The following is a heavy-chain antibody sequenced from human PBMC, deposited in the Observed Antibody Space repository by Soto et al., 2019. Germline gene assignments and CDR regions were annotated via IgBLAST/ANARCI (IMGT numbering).Heavy chain of an antibody. D-gene: IGHD2-15*01. CDR2: IFGGGTT. J-gene: IGHJ4*02. Sequence: EVQLVESGGGLVQPGESLRLSCAASGIIVSRNYMSWVRQAPGKGLEWVSLIFGGGTTSYADSVKGRFSISRDNSKNKMYLQMNSLRLEDTAFYYCARVVAGDVDYWGQGTLVTVSS. V-gene: IGHV3-66*01. CDR1: GIIVSRNY. CDR3: ARVVAGDVDY.